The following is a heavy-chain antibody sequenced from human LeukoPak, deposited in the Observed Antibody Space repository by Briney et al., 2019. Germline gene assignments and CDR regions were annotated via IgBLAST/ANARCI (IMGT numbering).Heavy chain of an antibody. D-gene: IGHD1-26*01. V-gene: IGHV1-2*02. J-gene: IGHJ4*02. CDR2: INPNSGGT. CDR1: GYTFTGYY. CDR3: ARDLSGSYYSSDY. Sequence: ASVKLSCKASGYTFTGYYMHWVRQAPGQGLEWMGWINPNSGGTNYAQKLQGRVTMTSDTSTSTAYMELRSLRSDDTAVYYCARDLSGSYYSSDYWGQGTLVTVSS.